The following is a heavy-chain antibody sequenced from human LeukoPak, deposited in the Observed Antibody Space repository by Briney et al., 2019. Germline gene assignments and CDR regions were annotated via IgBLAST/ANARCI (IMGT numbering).Heavy chain of an antibody. V-gene: IGHV1-69*01. CDR2: IIPIFGTA. CDR1: GGTFSSYA. J-gene: IGHJ6*02. Sequence: SVKVSCKASGGTFSSYAISWVRQAPGQGLEWMGGIIPIFGTANYTQKFQGRVTITADESTSTAYMELSSLRSEDTAVYYCASASHLTSYGMDVWGQGTTVTVSS. CDR3: ASASHLTSYGMDV. D-gene: IGHD3-10*01.